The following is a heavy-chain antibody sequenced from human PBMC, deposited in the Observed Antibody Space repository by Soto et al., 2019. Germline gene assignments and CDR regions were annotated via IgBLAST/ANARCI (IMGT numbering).Heavy chain of an antibody. D-gene: IGHD2-15*01. CDR2: IDPLTGGT. V-gene: IGHV1-2*02. Sequence: AGKVAGKASGDKVGAYHTYWVRQALGLGLEWVGLIDPLTGGTDYEERLRESVTMTRDTSINTDYMELRRLRSDDTAIYFCERGRDAASQFYSPQGMDVWGQGTKVTSP. CDR3: ERGRDAASQFYSPQGMDV. CDR1: GDKVGAYH. J-gene: IGHJ6*02.